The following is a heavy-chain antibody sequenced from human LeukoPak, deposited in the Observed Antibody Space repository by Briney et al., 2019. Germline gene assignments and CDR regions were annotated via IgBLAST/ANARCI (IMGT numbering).Heavy chain of an antibody. Sequence: GASVKVSCKASGYTFTGYYMHWVRQAPGQGLEWMGWINPNSGGTNYAQKFQGGVTMTRDTSISTAYMELSRLRSDDTAVYYCASIYCSSTSCLDYFDYWGQGTLVTVSS. V-gene: IGHV1-2*02. CDR1: GYTFTGYY. J-gene: IGHJ4*02. CDR2: INPNSGGT. CDR3: ASIYCSSTSCLDYFDY. D-gene: IGHD2-2*01.